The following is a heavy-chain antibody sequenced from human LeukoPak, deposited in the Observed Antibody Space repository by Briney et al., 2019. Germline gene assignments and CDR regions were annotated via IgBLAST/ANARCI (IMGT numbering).Heavy chain of an antibody. CDR2: ISSNGGST. CDR1: GFTFSSYE. V-gene: IGHV3-64*01. J-gene: IGHJ4*02. D-gene: IGHD1-1*01. Sequence: PGGSLGLSCAASGFTFSSYEMNWVRQAPGKGLEWVSAISSNGGSTYYANSVRGRFTISRDNSRNTLYLQMGSLRAEDTAVYYCAREDPPGTTDYCGQGTLVTVSS. CDR3: AREDPPGTTDY.